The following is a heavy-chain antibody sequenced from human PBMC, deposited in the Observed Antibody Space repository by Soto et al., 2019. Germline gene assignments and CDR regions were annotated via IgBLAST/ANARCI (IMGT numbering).Heavy chain of an antibody. V-gene: IGHV4-30-4*01. Sequence: SETLSLTCTVSGGSIRSGNYYWSWIRQTPERGLEWCGYVHYSGNTFYNPSLKSRATISLDTSRNQFSLNLSSVTAADSAVYYCAREIMAADHFDYWGQGALVTVSS. CDR2: VHYSGNT. CDR1: GGSIRSGNYY. J-gene: IGHJ4*02. CDR3: AREIMAADHFDY. D-gene: IGHD6-13*01.